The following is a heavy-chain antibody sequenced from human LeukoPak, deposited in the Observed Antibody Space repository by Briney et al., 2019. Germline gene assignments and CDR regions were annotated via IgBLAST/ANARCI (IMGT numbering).Heavy chain of an antibody. Sequence: GGSLRLSCAASGFTFSSYAMHWVRQAPGKGLEWVAVISYDGSNKYYTDSVKGRFTISRDNSKNTLYLQMNSLRAEDTAVYYCAKNFGRDGYKNAFDIWGQETMVTVSS. CDR1: GFTFSSYA. V-gene: IGHV3-30-3*01. D-gene: IGHD5-24*01. J-gene: IGHJ3*02. CDR3: AKNFGRDGYKNAFDI. CDR2: ISYDGSNK.